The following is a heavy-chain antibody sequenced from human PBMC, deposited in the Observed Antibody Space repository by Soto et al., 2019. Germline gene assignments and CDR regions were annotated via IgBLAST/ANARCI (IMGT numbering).Heavy chain of an antibody. J-gene: IGHJ6*02. CDR2: INPSGGST. Sequence: ASVKVSCKASGYTFTSYYMHWVRQAPGQGLEWMGIINPSGGSTSYAQKFQGRVTMTRDTSTSTVYMELSSLRSEDTAVYYCARDTRANTAMVNAGDYGMDVWGQGTTVTVSS. D-gene: IGHD5-18*01. V-gene: IGHV1-46*01. CDR1: GYTFTSYY. CDR3: ARDTRANTAMVNAGDYGMDV.